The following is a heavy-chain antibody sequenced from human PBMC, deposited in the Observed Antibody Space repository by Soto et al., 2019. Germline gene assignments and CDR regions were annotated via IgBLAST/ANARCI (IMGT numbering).Heavy chain of an antibody. Sequence: GALRLSCSASVFTFSSYSMNWVRQAPGKGLEWVSSISSSSSYIYYADSVKGRFTISRDNAKNSLYLQMNSLRAEDTAVYYCARDRDYDPNWLDPWGQGT. CDR2: ISSSSSYI. J-gene: IGHJ5*02. V-gene: IGHV3-21*01. D-gene: IGHD3-3*01. CDR1: VFTFSSYS. CDR3: ARDRDYDPNWLDP.